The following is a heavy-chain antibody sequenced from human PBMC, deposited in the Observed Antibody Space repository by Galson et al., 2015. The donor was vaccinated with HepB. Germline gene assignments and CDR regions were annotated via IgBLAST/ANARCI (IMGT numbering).Heavy chain of an antibody. CDR3: ARDDRRAIETYGRKDYYSHYMDV. V-gene: IGHV3-30*03. CDR1: GFTLSSHG. CDR2: ISNDASNK. Sequence: SLRLSCAAAGFTLSSHGMHWVRQAPGKGLEWVAFISNDASNKYYADSVKGRITISRDNSRNTLYLNSLRVEDTAVYYCARDDRRAIETYGRKDYYSHYMDVWGKGTTVTVSS. J-gene: IGHJ6*03. D-gene: IGHD4-11*01.